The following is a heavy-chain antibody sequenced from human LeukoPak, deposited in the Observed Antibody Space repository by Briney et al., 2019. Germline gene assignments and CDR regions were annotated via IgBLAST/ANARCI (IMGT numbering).Heavy chain of an antibody. Sequence: ASVKVSCKASGGTFSSYAISWVRLVPGQGLEWMGWISAYTGDTNYAQSFQGRITMTTDTSTGTAYMELRSLKSEDTAVYYCARNAYGTSSENYFDFWGRGTLVTVSS. J-gene: IGHJ4*02. CDR1: GGTFSSYA. CDR3: ARNAYGTSSENYFDF. V-gene: IGHV1-18*01. CDR2: ISAYTGDT. D-gene: IGHD6-6*01.